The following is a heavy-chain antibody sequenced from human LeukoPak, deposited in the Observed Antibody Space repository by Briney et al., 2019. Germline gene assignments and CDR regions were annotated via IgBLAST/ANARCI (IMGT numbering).Heavy chain of an antibody. CDR1: GGSISSYY. Sequence: SETLSLTCTVSGGSISSYYWSWIRQPPGKGLEWIGYIYYSGSTNYNPSLKSRVAISVDTSKNQFSLKLSSVTAADTAVYYCARDYYVNAFDIWGQGTMVTVSS. J-gene: IGHJ3*02. CDR3: ARDYYVNAFDI. V-gene: IGHV4-59*01. CDR2: IYYSGST. D-gene: IGHD3-10*02.